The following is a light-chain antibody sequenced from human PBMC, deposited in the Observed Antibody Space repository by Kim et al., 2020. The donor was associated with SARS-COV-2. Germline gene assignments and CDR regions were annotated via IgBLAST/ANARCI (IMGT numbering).Light chain of an antibody. CDR2: GAS. J-gene: IGKJ3*01. CDR1: QSCSSSY. CDR3: QQYGSSPPWT. V-gene: IGKV3-20*01. Sequence: PGKRATLSCRASQSCSSSYLAGHREKPGQAPRLLSYGASSRATGFPARFSGSGSGTDFTLTISRLEPEDFAVYYCQQYGSSPPWTFGPGTKVDIK.